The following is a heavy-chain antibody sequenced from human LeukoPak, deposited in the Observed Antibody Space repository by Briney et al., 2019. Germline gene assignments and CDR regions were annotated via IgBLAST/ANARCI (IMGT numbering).Heavy chain of an antibody. V-gene: IGHV1-18*01. Sequence: EASVTVSFKASGYTFTSYGISWVRQAPGQGLEWMGWISAYNGNTNYAQKLQGRVTMTTDTSTSTAYMELRSLRSDDTAVYYCARAAWRDMVRGVLKYSYYGMDVWGQGTTVTVSS. CDR1: GYTFTSYG. CDR3: ARAAWRDMVRGVLKYSYYGMDV. CDR2: ISAYNGNT. J-gene: IGHJ6*02. D-gene: IGHD3-10*01.